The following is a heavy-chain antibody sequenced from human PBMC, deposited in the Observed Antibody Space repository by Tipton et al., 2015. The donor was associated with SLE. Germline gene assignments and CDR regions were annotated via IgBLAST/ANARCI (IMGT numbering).Heavy chain of an antibody. J-gene: IGHJ5*02. CDR3: ARHPPRGIADH. Sequence: LRLSCTVSGGSISSYYWSWIRQPPGKGLEWIGEINHSGSTNYNPSLKSRVTISVDTSKNQFSLKLSSVTAADTAVYYCARHPPRGIADHWGQGTLVTVSS. CDR1: GGSISSYY. D-gene: IGHD3-16*01. V-gene: IGHV4-34*01. CDR2: INHSGST.